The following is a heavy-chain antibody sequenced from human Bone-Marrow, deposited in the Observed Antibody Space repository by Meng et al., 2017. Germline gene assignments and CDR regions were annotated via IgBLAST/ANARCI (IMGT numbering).Heavy chain of an antibody. V-gene: IGHV4-30-2*01. Sequence: QVQLQQWGSGLVKPSQTLSLTCAVSGGSISSDNYPWSWIRQPPGKGLESIGYIYHSGTAYYNPSLESRVTISVDRSKNQFSLKLSSVTAADTAVYYCARGDGYNRYFDYWGQGTLVTVSS. D-gene: IGHD5-24*01. CDR1: GGSISSDNYP. J-gene: IGHJ4*02. CDR3: ARGDGYNRYFDY. CDR2: IYHSGTA.